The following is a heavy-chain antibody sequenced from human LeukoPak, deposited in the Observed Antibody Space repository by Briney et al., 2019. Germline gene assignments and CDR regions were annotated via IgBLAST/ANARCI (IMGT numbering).Heavy chain of an antibody. V-gene: IGHV3-7*01. CDR1: RFTCSRHW. D-gene: IGHD2/OR15-2a*01. CDR3: ARDGGHSTDFDY. CDR2: IKQDGSER. J-gene: IGHJ4*02. Sequence: GGSLSLSCAPSRFTCSRHWMIWLRQAPGKGPEWVANIKQDGSERYYVDSVKGRFTISRDNAKNSLYLRMNSLRAEDTAVYYCARDGGHSTDFDYWGQGTLVTVSS.